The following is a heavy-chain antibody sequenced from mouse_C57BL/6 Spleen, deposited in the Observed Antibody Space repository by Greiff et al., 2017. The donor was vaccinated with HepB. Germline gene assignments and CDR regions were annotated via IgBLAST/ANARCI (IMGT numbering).Heavy chain of an antibody. D-gene: IGHD1-1*01. V-gene: IGHV1-18*01. CDR1: GYTFTDYN. Sequence: EVQLQHSGPELVKPGASVKIPCKASGYTFTDYNMDWVKQSHGKSLEWIGDINPNNGGTIYNQKFKGKATLTVDKSSSTAYMELRSLTSEDTAVYYCARSLLRDYAMDYWGQGTSVTVSS. J-gene: IGHJ4*01. CDR3: ARSLLRDYAMDY. CDR2: INPNNGGT.